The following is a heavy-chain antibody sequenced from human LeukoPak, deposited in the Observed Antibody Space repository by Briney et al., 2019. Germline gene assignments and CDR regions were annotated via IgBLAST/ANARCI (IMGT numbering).Heavy chain of an antibody. J-gene: IGHJ3*02. CDR3: ARDGHHNAFDI. Sequence: PGGSPRLSCAASGFTVTSNDMSWVRQAPGKGLEWVSVIFSGGSTYYADSVRGRFTISRDNSKNTLYLQMNSLRAEDTAVYYCARDGHHNAFDIWGQGTMVTVSS. CDR2: IFSGGST. V-gene: IGHV3-53*01. CDR1: GFTVTSND.